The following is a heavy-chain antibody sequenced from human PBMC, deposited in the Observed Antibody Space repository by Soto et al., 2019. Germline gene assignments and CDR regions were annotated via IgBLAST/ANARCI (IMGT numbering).Heavy chain of an antibody. J-gene: IGHJ4*02. CDR2: IYSGETT. CDR3: TRDGRGLGRLSLFEY. D-gene: IGHD2-21*02. CDR1: GFNVNSDY. V-gene: IGHV3-53*01. Sequence: GGSLRLSCVASGFNVNSDYMNWVRQTPGKGLEWVASIYSGETTYYADSVRGRFTISSDKSKNTLYFQLSSLRIEDTAVYYCTRDGRGLGRLSLFEYWGQGVLVTSPQ.